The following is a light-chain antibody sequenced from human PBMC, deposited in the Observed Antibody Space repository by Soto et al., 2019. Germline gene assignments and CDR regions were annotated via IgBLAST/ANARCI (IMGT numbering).Light chain of an antibody. V-gene: IGKV1-12*01. CDR1: QAVSTW. CDR2: AAS. CDR3: QKLNAYPPWT. J-gene: IGKJ1*01. Sequence: DIQMTQSPSFVSASVGDSVTITCRASQAVSTWLAWYQQKPGGAPRLLIYAASTLQSGVPSRFSGSGSGTDFTLTISSLQPEDFATYFCQKLNAYPPWTFGQGTKVDIK.